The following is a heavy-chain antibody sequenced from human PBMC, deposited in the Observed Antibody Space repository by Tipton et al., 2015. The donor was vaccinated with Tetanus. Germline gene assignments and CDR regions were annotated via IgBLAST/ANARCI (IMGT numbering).Heavy chain of an antibody. Sequence: TLSLTCRVSGGSISGSNYFWNWIRQQPGKGPEWIGYIYYSGSTHYNPSLKSRVTMSVDTSKNQFSLKLSSVTDADTAVYYCARDQGGGRVGRLNGFDPWGQGPLVSVSS. V-gene: IGHV4-31*03. CDR2: IYYSGST. CDR3: ARDQGGGRVGRLNGFDP. J-gene: IGHJ5*02. D-gene: IGHD3-16*01. CDR1: GGSISGSNYF.